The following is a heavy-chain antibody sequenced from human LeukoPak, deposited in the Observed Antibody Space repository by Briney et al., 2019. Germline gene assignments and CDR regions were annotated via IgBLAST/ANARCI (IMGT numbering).Heavy chain of an antibody. J-gene: IGHJ4*02. D-gene: IGHD4-17*01. CDR1: GYSISSGYY. CDR2: IYHSGST. V-gene: IGHV4-38-2*02. CDR3: ARGFYGAVTTYYFDY. Sequence: SETPSLTCTVSGYSISSGYYWGWIRQPPGKGLEWIGSIYHSGSTYYNPSLKSRVTISVDTSKNQFSLKLSSVTAADTAVYYCARGFYGAVTTYYFDYWGQGTLVTVSS.